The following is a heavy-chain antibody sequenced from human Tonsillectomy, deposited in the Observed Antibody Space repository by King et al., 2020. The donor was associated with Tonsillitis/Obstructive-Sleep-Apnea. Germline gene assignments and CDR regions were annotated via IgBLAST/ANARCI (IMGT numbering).Heavy chain of an antibody. Sequence: VQLVESGGGLVKPGGSLRLSCAASGFTFSNAWMSWVRQAPGKGLEWVGRIKSKTDGGTRDHAAPVKGRFTISRDGSKNTLYLQMNSLKTEDTAVYYCTTLINGEFYYYYFMDVWGRGTTVTVSS. CDR2: IKSKTDGGTR. CDR3: TTLINGEFYYYYFMDV. CDR1: GFTFSNAW. V-gene: IGHV3-15*01. J-gene: IGHJ6*03. D-gene: IGHD3-10*01.